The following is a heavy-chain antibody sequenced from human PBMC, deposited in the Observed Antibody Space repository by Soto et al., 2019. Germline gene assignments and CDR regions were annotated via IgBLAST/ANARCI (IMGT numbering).Heavy chain of an antibody. D-gene: IGHD4-4*01. CDR1: GFPFSSYV. CDR3: AKDSNKYSSSLRGRYFDY. V-gene: IGHV3-23*01. J-gene: IGHJ4*02. CDR2: ITGGGSNT. Sequence: GGSLRPSCAASGFPFSSYVMSWVRQAPGKGLEWVSGITGGGSNTFYADSVKGRFTISRDNSKNTLFLQMNSLGAEDTAVYYCAKDSNKYSSSLRGRYFDYWGQGIGVTVSS.